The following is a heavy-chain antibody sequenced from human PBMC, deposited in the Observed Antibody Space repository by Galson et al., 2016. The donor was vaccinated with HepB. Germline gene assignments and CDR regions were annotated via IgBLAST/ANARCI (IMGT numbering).Heavy chain of an antibody. V-gene: IGHV3-48*03. J-gene: IGHJ4*02. Sequence: SLTLACARSGLTLSRYEMNWVRPAPGKGLEWVSYISSSGTTIYCADSVKGRFTISRDNAKNSLYLQMNSLRAEDTAVYYRAREPVRLDDLLTGPPKNPDYWGQGTLVTVSS. CDR3: AREPVRLDDLLTGPPKNPDY. CDR2: ISSSGTTI. D-gene: IGHD3-9*01. CDR1: GLTLSRYE.